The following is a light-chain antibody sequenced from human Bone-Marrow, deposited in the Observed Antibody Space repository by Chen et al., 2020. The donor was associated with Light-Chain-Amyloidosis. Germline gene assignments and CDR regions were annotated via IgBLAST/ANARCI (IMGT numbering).Light chain of an antibody. CDR2: RDT. Sequence: SYELTPPHSVSVSPGQTARITCSGDDLPTKYAYWYQQKPGQAPVPVIHRDTERPSGISERFSGSSSGTTATLTISGVQAEDEADYHCQSADSSGTYEVIFGGGTKLTVL. J-gene: IGLJ2*01. V-gene: IGLV3-25*03. CDR1: DLPTKY. CDR3: QSADSSGTYEVI.